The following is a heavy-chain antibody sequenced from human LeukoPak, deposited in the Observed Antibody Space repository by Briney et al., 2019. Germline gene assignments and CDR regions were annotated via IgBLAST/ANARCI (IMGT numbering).Heavy chain of an antibody. CDR1: GFTFSSYA. Sequence: GGSLRLSCAASGFTFSSYAMSWVRQAPGKGLEWVSAISGSGGSTYYADSVKGRFTISGDNSKNTLYLQMNSLRAEDTAVYYCAKGNRYGDYPFDYWGQGTLVTVSS. V-gene: IGHV3-23*01. J-gene: IGHJ4*02. CDR3: AKGNRYGDYPFDY. CDR2: ISGSGGST. D-gene: IGHD4-17*01.